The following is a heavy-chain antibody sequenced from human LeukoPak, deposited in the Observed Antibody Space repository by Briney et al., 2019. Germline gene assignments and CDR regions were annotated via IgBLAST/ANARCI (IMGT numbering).Heavy chain of an antibody. V-gene: IGHV2-5*02. Sequence: SGPTLVNPTQTLTLTCTFSGFSLSTSGVGVGWIRQPPGKALEWLALIYWDDDKRYSPSLKSRLTSTKETSKNQVVLTMTNMDPVDTATYYCADNLYCSGGSCYSVRWFDPWGQGTLVTVPS. CDR1: GFSLSTSGVG. CDR3: ADNLYCSGGSCYSVRWFDP. D-gene: IGHD2-15*01. CDR2: IYWDDDK. J-gene: IGHJ5*02.